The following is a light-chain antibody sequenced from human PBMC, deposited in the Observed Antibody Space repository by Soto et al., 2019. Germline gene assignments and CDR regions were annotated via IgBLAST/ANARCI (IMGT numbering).Light chain of an antibody. CDR3: SSYTSSSTSVA. J-gene: IGLJ2*01. CDR2: DVS. CDR1: SSDVGGYNY. V-gene: IGLV2-14*01. Sequence: QSALTQPASVSGSPGQSITISCTGTSSDVGGYNYVSWYQQHPGKAPKLMIYDVSNRPSGVSNRFSGSKSGHTASLTISGLQAEDEADYYCSSYTSSSTSVAFGGGTKLTVL.